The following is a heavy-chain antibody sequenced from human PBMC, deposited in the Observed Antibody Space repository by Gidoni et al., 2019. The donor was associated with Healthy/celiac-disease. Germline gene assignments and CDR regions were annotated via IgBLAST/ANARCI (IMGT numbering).Heavy chain of an antibody. V-gene: IGHV3-23*01. J-gene: IGHJ4*02. D-gene: IGHD2-21*02. CDR1: GFTFSSYA. Sequence: EVQLLESGGGLVQPGGSLRLSCAASGFTFSSYAMSWVRQAPGKGLEWVSAISGSGGSTYYADSVKGRFTISRDNSKNTLYLQMNSLRAEDTAVYYCAKSVWVHIVVVTAIDYWGQGTLVTVSS. CDR3: AKSVWVHIVVVTAIDY. CDR2: ISGSGGST.